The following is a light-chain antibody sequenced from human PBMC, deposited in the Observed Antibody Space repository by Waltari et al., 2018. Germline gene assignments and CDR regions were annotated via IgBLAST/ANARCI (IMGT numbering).Light chain of an antibody. Sequence: QSVLTQPPSASGTPGPTVTIPCSGSSPNIGGNTVNWYRNLPGTAPNLLIYSNTQRPSGVPDRFSGSKSGTSASLAISGLQSEDEADYYCAAWDGSLSGWVFGGGTSLTVL. J-gene: IGLJ3*02. CDR1: SPNIGGNT. V-gene: IGLV1-44*01. CDR3: AAWDGSLSGWV. CDR2: SNT.